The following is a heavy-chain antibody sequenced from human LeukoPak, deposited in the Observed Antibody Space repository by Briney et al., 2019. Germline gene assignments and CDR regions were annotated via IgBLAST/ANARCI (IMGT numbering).Heavy chain of an antibody. CDR2: INPSGGST. CDR3: ARSTPTYSSSRYYKDERWFDP. D-gene: IGHD6-13*01. J-gene: IGHJ5*02. CDR1: GYTFTSCY. Sequence: ASVKVSCKASGYTFTSCYMHWVRQAPGQGLEWMGIINPSGGSTSYAQKFQGRVTMTRDMSTSTVYMELSSLRSEDTAVYYCARSTPTYSSSRYYKDERWFDPWGQGTLVTVSS. V-gene: IGHV1-46*01.